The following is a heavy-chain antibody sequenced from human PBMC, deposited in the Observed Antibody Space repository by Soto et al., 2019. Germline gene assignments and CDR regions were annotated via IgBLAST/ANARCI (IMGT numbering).Heavy chain of an antibody. Sequence: PSEPLSLTCPVSGGAISSYSSSWIRQPPGKGLEWIGYIYYSGSTNYNPSLKSRVTISVDTSKNQFSLKLSSVTAADTAVYYCARVNDYYDSSGYWYDFDYWGQGTLVTVSS. J-gene: IGHJ4*02. CDR3: ARVNDYYDSSGYWYDFDY. CDR2: IYYSGST. D-gene: IGHD3-22*01. V-gene: IGHV4-59*08. CDR1: GGAISSYS.